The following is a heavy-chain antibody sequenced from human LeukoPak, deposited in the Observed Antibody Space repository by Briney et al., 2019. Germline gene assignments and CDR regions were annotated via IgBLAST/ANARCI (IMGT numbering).Heavy chain of an antibody. CDR2: ISAYNGNT. CDR1: GYTFTSYG. V-gene: IGHV1-18*01. CDR3: ARLPAGVKGTLYYFDY. D-gene: IGHD6-19*01. Sequence: RASVKVSCKASGYTFTSYGISWVRQAPGQGLEWMGWISAYNGNTNYAQKLQGRVTMTTDTSTSTAYMKLSSVTAADTAVYYCARLPAGVKGTLYYFDYWGQGTLVTVSS. J-gene: IGHJ4*02.